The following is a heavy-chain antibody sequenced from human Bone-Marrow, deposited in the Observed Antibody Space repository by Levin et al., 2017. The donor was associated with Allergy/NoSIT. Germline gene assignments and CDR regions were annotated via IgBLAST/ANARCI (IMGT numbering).Heavy chain of an antibody. CDR3: ARVLRPAENGGSTNWFDP. Sequence: ASVKVSCKASGYTFTSYDINWVRQATGQGLEWMGWMNPNSGNTGYAQKFQGRVTMTRNTSISTAYMELSSLRSEDTAVYYCARVLRPAENGGSTNWFDPWGQGTLVTVSS. CDR2: MNPNSGNT. D-gene: IGHD3-16*01. J-gene: IGHJ5*02. V-gene: IGHV1-8*01. CDR1: GYTFTSYD.